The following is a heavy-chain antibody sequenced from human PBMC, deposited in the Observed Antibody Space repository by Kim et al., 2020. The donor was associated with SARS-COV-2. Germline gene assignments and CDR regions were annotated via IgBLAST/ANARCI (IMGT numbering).Heavy chain of an antibody. CDR1: GGSFSGYY. V-gene: IGHV4-34*01. CDR2: INHSGST. D-gene: IGHD2-2*01. Sequence: SETLSLTCAVYGGSFSGYYWSWIRQPPGKGLEWIGEINHSGSTNYNPSLKSRVTISVDTSKNQFSLKLSSVTAADTAVYYCARGGDGVVPAAPDYWGQGTLVTVSS. J-gene: IGHJ4*02. CDR3: ARGGDGVVPAAPDY.